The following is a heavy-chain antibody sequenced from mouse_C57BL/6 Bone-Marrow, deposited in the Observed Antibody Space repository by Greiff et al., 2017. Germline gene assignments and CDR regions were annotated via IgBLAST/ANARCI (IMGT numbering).Heavy chain of an antibody. CDR1: GYSITSGYY. Sequence: VQLKQSGPGLVKPSQSLSLTCSVTGYSITSGYYWNWIRQFPGNKLEWMGYISYDGSNNYNPSLKNRISITRDTSKNQFFLKLNSVTTEDTATYYCARADDGYPYYYAMDYWGQGTSVTVSS. J-gene: IGHJ4*01. CDR2: ISYDGSN. V-gene: IGHV3-6*01. CDR3: ARADDGYPYYYAMDY. D-gene: IGHD2-3*01.